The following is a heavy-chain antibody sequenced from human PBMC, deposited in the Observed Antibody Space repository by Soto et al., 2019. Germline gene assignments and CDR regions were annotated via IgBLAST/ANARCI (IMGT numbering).Heavy chain of an antibody. CDR2: ISSSGNGT. Sequence: EVQLLESGGGLVQPGGSLRLSCAASGFTFSNYAMSWVRQAPGKGPEWVSFISSSGNGTYYADSVKGRFTISRDNSKNTLYVQMNNLRVEDTAIYYCAKRFFGSGSRPGAFDVWGQGTMVTVSS. V-gene: IGHV3-23*01. CDR1: GFTFSNYA. D-gene: IGHD3-10*01. J-gene: IGHJ3*01. CDR3: AKRFFGSGSRPGAFDV.